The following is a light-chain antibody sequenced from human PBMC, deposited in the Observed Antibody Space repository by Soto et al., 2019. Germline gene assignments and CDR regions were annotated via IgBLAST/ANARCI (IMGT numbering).Light chain of an antibody. Sequence: DIQMTQSPSTLSASVGDRVTITCRAGQSIGSWLAWYQQKPGKAPNLLIYKASSLESGVPSRFSGSGSGTEFTLTISSLQPDDFATYYCQQYHSYYTFGGGTKVDIK. CDR2: KAS. CDR1: QSIGSW. CDR3: QQYHSYYT. V-gene: IGKV1-5*03. J-gene: IGKJ4*01.